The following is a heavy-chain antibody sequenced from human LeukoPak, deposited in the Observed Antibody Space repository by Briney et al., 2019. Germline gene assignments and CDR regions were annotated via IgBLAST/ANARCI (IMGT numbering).Heavy chain of an antibody. D-gene: IGHD2-2*01. Sequence: GGSLRLSCAASGFTFSDYYMSWIRQAPGKGLEWVSYITGSSSNTNYADSVKGRFTISRDNAKNSLYLQINSLRAEDTAVYCCARRGYCSSTRCYASYYGMDVWGQGTTVTVSS. V-gene: IGHV3-11*03. CDR2: ITGSSSNT. CDR1: GFTFSDYY. CDR3: ARRGYCSSTRCYASYYGMDV. J-gene: IGHJ6*02.